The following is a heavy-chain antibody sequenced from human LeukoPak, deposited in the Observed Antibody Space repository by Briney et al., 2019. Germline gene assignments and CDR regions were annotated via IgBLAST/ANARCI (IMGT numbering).Heavy chain of an antibody. CDR3: AKVGHYSSSWDFDY. J-gene: IGHJ4*02. Sequence: GGSLRLSCAASGFTFSSYGMHWVRQAPGKGLEWVAFIRYDGSNKYYADSVKGRFTISRDNSKNTLYLQMNSPRAEDTAVYYCAKVGHYSSSWDFDYWGQGTLVTVSS. D-gene: IGHD6-13*01. V-gene: IGHV3-30*02. CDR2: IRYDGSNK. CDR1: GFTFSSYG.